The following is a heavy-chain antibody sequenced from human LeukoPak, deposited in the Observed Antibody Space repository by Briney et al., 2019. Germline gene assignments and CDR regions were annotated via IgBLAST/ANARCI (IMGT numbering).Heavy chain of an antibody. CDR2: ISGSGGST. J-gene: IGHJ6*03. D-gene: IGHD4-11*01. CDR3: AAQGWGIDWLTTAYYYYYTDV. Sequence: GGSLRLSCAASGFTFSSYAMHWVRQAPGKGLEWVSAISGSGGSTYYADSVKGRFTISRDNSKNTLYLQMNSLRAEDMAVYYCAAQGWGIDWLTTAYYYYYTDVWGKGTTVTISS. V-gene: IGHV3-23*01. CDR1: GFTFSSYA.